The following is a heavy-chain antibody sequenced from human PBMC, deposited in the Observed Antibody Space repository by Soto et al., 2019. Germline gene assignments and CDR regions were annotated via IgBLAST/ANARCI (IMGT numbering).Heavy chain of an antibody. Sequence: QVQLVQSGGEVKKPGASVKVSCKASGYTFTNYGIGWVRQAPGQGPEWMGWISSSNGKTIYARNLQDRVSMTTDSSTSTAYMELRSLRSDDTAVYYCARVIMIFVVASLGSYFDYWGQGTLVTVSS. D-gene: IGHD3-3*01. CDR2: ISSSNGKT. CDR3: ARVIMIFVVASLGSYFDY. J-gene: IGHJ4*02. V-gene: IGHV1-18*01. CDR1: GYTFTNYG.